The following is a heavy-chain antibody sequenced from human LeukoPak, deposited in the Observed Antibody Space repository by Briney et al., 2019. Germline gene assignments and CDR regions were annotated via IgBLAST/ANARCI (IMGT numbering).Heavy chain of an antibody. CDR3: ARSTTVVSAIFDY. CDR2: ISSSGSTI. CDR1: GFTFSDYY. D-gene: IGHD4-23*01. V-gene: IGHV3-11*04. J-gene: IGHJ4*02. Sequence: GGSLRLPCAASGFTFSDYYMSWIRQAPGKGLEWVSYISSSGSTIYYAGSVKGRFTISRDNAKNSLYLQMNSLRAEDTAVYYCARSTTVVSAIFDYWGQGTLVTVSS.